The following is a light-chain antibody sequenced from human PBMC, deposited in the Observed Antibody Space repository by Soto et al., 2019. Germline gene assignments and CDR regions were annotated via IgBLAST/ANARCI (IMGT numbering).Light chain of an antibody. CDR1: QSVSSTY. CDR2: GAS. Sequence: EIELTQSPGTLSLSPGERATLSCRASQSVSSTYLAWYQQKPGQAPRLLIYGASSRATGIPDRFSGGGSGTDFTLTISRLEPEDFAVYYCQQYGSSPLTFGGGTKVEIK. CDR3: QQYGSSPLT. V-gene: IGKV3-20*01. J-gene: IGKJ4*01.